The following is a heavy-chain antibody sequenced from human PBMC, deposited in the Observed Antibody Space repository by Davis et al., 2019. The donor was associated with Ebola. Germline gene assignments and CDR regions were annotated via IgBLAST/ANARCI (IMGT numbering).Heavy chain of an antibody. V-gene: IGHV3-23*01. D-gene: IGHD4-11*01. J-gene: IGHJ4*02. Sequence: GESLKISCEGSGFTLSSYGMSWVRQAPGKGLEWVSVISASGGYTHYAHPAKGRFTISRNNFKNTGYPQMSGLRGKDTAVYYCANIGSSTSKGPTDYWGQGTLVTVSS. CDR1: GFTLSSYG. CDR3: ANIGSSTSKGPTDY. CDR2: ISASGGYT.